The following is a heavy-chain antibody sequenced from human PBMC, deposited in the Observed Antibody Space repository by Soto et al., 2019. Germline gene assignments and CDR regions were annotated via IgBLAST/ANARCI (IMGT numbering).Heavy chain of an antibody. V-gene: IGHV1-58*01. D-gene: IGHD3-22*01. Sequence: ASVKVSCKASGSTFTSSAVQWVRQARGQRLEWIGWIVVGSGNTNYAQKFQERVTITRDMSTSTAYMELSSLRSEDTAVYYCAANPHYYDSSGYYYYYGMDVWGQGTTVTVSS. CDR1: GSTFTSSA. CDR3: AANPHYYDSSGYYYYYGMDV. J-gene: IGHJ6*02. CDR2: IVVGSGNT.